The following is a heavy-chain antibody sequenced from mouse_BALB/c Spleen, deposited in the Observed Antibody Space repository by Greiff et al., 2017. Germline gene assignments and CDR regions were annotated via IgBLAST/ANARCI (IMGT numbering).Heavy chain of an antibody. D-gene: IGHD1-1*01. CDR1: GFTFTDYY. CDR2: IRNKANGYTT. Sequence: EVHLVESGGGLVQPGGSLRLSCATSGFTFTDYYMSWVRQPPGKALEWLGFIRNKANGYTTEYSASVKGRFTISRDNSQSILYLQMNTLRAEDSATYYCARDSYYSGSSFHAMDYWGQGTSVTVSS. V-gene: IGHV7-3*02. CDR3: ARDSYYSGSSFHAMDY. J-gene: IGHJ4*01.